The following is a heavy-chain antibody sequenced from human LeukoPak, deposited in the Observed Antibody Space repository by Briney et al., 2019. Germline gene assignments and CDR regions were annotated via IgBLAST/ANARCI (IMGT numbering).Heavy chain of an antibody. CDR1: DGSINSYY. J-gene: IGHJ6*02. Sequence: SETLSLICSVSDGSINSYYWNWIRRPPGKGLEWIGYIYYNGNTNYSPSLKSRVTMSVDTSKNLFSLKVSSVTAADTAVYYCARGRSNYYGMDVWGQGTTVTVSS. CDR3: ARGRSNYYGMDV. CDR2: IYYNGNT. D-gene: IGHD1-26*01. V-gene: IGHV4-59*01.